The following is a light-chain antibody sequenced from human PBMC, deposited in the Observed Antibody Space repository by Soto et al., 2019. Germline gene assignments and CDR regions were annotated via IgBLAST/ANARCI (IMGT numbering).Light chain of an antibody. CDR1: SSDVGSDNL. Sequence: QSVLTQPASVSGSPGQSITISCTGTSSDVGSDNLVSWYQQHPGKAPKLMIYEANKRPSGVSNRFSGSKSGNTASLTISGLQPEDEAEYHCSSYAGYSTSVVFGGGTKLTVL. V-gene: IGLV2-23*01. J-gene: IGLJ2*01. CDR2: EAN. CDR3: SSYAGYSTSVV.